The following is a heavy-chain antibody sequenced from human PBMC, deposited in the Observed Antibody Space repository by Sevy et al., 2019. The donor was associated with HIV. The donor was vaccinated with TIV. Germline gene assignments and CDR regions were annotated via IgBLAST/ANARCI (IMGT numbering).Heavy chain of an antibody. J-gene: IGHJ4*02. D-gene: IGHD6-13*01. CDR3: AGSSSWFDYFDY. V-gene: IGHV3-30-3*01. Sequence: GGSLRLSCAASGFTFSNYAMHWVRQAPGKGLEWVAVIAYDGSNKKYADSVKGRFTISRDNSKNTLYLQMNSLRAKDTAVYYCAGSSSWFDYFDYWCQGTLVTVSS. CDR1: GFTFSNYA. CDR2: IAYDGSNK.